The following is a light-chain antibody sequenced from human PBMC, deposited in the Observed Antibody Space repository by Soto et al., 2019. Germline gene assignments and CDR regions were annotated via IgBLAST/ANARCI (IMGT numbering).Light chain of an antibody. CDR3: HQYDNWPKT. CDR1: QSVSSN. V-gene: IGKV3-15*01. Sequence: EVVVTQSPATLSVSPGERATLSCRASQSVSSNLAWYQQKPGQAPRLLIYGASTRATGIPARFSGSGSGTELTLTISSLQSEDFEVYYCHQYDNWPKTFGQGTRLEIK. CDR2: GAS. J-gene: IGKJ5*01.